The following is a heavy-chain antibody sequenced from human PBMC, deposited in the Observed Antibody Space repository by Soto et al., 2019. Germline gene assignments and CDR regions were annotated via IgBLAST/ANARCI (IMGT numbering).Heavy chain of an antibody. CDR1: GFTFSDYW. CDR3: VRSMTTLTIDWLDP. J-gene: IGHJ5*02. D-gene: IGHD4-17*01. Sequence: EVQLVESGGGLVQRGGSLRLSCAASGFTFSDYWMHWVRQAPGKGPVWLSRINGDGSNTNHAHFVKGRFTISRDNAKNMLYLQINSLRAEDTAVYYCVRSMTTLTIDWLDPWGRGTQVTVSS. CDR2: INGDGSNT. V-gene: IGHV3-74*01.